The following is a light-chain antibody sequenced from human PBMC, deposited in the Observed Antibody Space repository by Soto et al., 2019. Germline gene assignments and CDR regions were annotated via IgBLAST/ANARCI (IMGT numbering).Light chain of an antibody. CDR2: AES. V-gene: IGKV1-39*01. CDR1: QSIATY. J-gene: IGKJ1*01. Sequence: DIQMTQSPSSLSASLGDRITITCRASQSIATYLHWYQQKPERAPKLLIYAESSLQSGVPSRFSATGSGTEFTLTITSLQPEDFATYYCQQTYTIHPTFGQGTKVDIK. CDR3: QQTYTIHPT.